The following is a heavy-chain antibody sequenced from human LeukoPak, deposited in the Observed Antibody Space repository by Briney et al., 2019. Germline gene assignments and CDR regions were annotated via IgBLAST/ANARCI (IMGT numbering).Heavy chain of an antibody. CDR2: ISAYNGNT. V-gene: IGHV1-18*04. CDR3: ARARYDILTGYYDY. CDR1: GYTFTSYG. Sequence: GASVKVSCKASGYTFTSYGTSWVRQAPGQGLEWMGWISAYNGNTNYAQKLQGRVTMTTDISTSTAYMELRSLRSDDTAVYYCARARYDILTGYYDYWGQGTLVTVSS. D-gene: IGHD3-9*01. J-gene: IGHJ4*02.